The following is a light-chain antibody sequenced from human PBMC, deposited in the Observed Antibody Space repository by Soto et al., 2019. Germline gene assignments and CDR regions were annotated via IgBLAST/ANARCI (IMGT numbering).Light chain of an antibody. Sequence: EIVLTQSPGTLSLSPGERATLSCRASQSVSSSFLAWYQQKPGLAPRLLIYAAATRAAGVPDRFSGSGSGTDFTLTISRLEPEDFAVYYCQLYGSSPLYTFGLGTKLEIK. CDR1: QSVSSSF. V-gene: IGKV3-20*01. J-gene: IGKJ2*01. CDR3: QLYGSSPLYT. CDR2: AAA.